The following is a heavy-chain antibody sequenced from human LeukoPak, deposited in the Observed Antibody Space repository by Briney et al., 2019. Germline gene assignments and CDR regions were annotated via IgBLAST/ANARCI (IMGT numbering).Heavy chain of an antibody. CDR3: AKQHWPDKFVDF. CDR2: IDPNSAGTNT. CDR1: GNTFSGSY. D-gene: IGHD1/OR15-1a*01. J-gene: IGHJ4*02. Sequence: ASVRVSCKGYGNTFSGSYVHWVRQAPDQGLEWMGWIDPNSAGTNTNYAQKFQDRVTFTRDASVSAAYMELSRLTTDDTAVYYCAKQHWPDKFVDFWGQGTLVTVSS. V-gene: IGHV1-2*02.